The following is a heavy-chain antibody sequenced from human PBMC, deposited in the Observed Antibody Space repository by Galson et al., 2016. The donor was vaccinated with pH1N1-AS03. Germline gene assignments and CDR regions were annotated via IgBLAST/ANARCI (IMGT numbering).Heavy chain of an antibody. J-gene: IGHJ4*01. CDR2: IYSSGSA. D-gene: IGHD5-18*01. Sequence: SETLSLTCTVSGGFFGSHSWSWVRQSPGKGLECIGYIYSSGSAIYNPSFRSRVTISIDTSRNQFSLRVNSVTAADTAVYYCARYTYESAAGGYFFDYGGHGTLVSVSS. V-gene: IGHV4-59*11. CDR3: ARYTYESAAGGYFFDY. CDR1: GGFFGSHS.